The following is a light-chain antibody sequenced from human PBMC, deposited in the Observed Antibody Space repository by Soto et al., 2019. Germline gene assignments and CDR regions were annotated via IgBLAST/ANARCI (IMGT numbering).Light chain of an antibody. CDR3: QQDHDWPPIT. V-gene: IGKV3-15*01. CDR1: QSVSSD. CDR2: GAS. Sequence: IVMTQSPDTLSVSPGEGVTLSCRASQSVSSDLAWYQQKPGQSPRHPMYGASTSATDIPARFSVGGSGTAFTRTISILQSEDVAIYYWQQDHDWPPITFGPGTKVEIK. J-gene: IGKJ3*01.